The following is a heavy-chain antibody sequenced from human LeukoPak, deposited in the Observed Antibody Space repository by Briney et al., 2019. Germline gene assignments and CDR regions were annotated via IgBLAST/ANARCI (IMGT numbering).Heavy chain of an antibody. D-gene: IGHD6-6*01. J-gene: IGHJ3*02. CDR1: GYTFTDYA. Sequence: ASVKVSCKASGYTFTDYALHWVRQAPGQGLEWMGWINTNTGTPTYAQDFAGRLVFSLDTSVNTTSLQISSLKPEDTAVYYCARLVVSALDALDIWGQGTMVTVSS. CDR2: INTNTGTP. V-gene: IGHV7-4-1*02. CDR3: ARLVVSALDALDI.